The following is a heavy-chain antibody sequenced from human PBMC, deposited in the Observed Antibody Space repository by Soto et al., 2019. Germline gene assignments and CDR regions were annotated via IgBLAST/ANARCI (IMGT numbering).Heavy chain of an antibody. CDR1: GFTFSGYG. Sequence: QVQLVESEGGVVQPGRSLRLSCAASGFTFSGYGMHWVRQAPGKGLEWVAVIWFDGSNKYYGDAAKGRFTLPRDNSKNTLYLKMNSLRAEDTAVYYCARGNRHSFDIWGQGKMVTVSS. D-gene: IGHD1-1*01. CDR2: IWFDGSNK. CDR3: ARGNRHSFDI. V-gene: IGHV3-33*01. J-gene: IGHJ3*02.